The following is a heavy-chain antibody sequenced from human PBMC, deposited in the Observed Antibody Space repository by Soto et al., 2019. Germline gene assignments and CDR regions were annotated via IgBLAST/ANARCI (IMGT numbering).Heavy chain of an antibody. CDR1: SYAFTGNG. CDR3: ARDGAPYYDFWSGYSRHFDY. J-gene: IGHJ4*02. V-gene: IGHV1-18*01. D-gene: IGHD3-3*01. Sequence: GPSVKVSCKASSYAFTGNGISWVRQAPGQGLEWMGWISAYNGNTNYAQKLQGRVTMTTDTSTSTAYMELRSLRSDDTAVYYCARDGAPYYDFWSGYSRHFDYWGQGTLVTVSS. CDR2: ISAYNGNT.